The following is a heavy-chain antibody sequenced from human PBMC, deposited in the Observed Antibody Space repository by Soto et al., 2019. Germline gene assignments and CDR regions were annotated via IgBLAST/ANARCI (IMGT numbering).Heavy chain of an antibody. CDR3: ARHVPSQYTAMVPFDP. J-gene: IGHJ5*02. D-gene: IGHD5-18*01. CDR1: GYSFTSYW. CDR2: IDPSDSYT. Sequence: EVQLVQSGAEVKKPGESLRISCKGSGYSFTSYWISWVRQMPGKGLEWMGRIDPSDSYTNYSPSFQGHVTISADKSISTACLQWSSLKASDTAMYYCARHVPSQYTAMVPFDPWGQGTLVTVSS. V-gene: IGHV5-10-1*01.